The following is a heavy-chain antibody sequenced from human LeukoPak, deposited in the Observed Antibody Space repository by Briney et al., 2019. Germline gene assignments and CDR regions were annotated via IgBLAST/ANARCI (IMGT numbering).Heavy chain of an antibody. D-gene: IGHD4-17*01. J-gene: IGHJ4*02. CDR2: IKQDGSEK. Sequence: PGGSLRLSCAASGFTFSGSWMSWVRQAPGKGLEWVANIKQDGSEKYYVDSVKGRFTISRDNAENSLFLQMNSLRAEDTAVYYCAGLNGEVTVFGYWGQGALVTVSS. V-gene: IGHV3-7*01. CDR3: AGLNGEVTVFGY. CDR1: GFTFSGSW.